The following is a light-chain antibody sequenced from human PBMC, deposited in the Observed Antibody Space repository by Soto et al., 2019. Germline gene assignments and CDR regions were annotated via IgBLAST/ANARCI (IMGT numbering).Light chain of an antibody. CDR2: DVS. J-gene: IGLJ1*01. CDR3: RTYTSSSTGYV. Sequence: QAVVTQPASVSGSPGQSITISCTGTSSDVGGYNYVSWYQQHPGKAPKLMIYDVSNRPSGVSNRFSGSKSVNTASLTISGLQAEDEADYYCRTYTSSSTGYVFGTGTKLTVL. V-gene: IGLV2-14*01. CDR1: SSDVGGYNY.